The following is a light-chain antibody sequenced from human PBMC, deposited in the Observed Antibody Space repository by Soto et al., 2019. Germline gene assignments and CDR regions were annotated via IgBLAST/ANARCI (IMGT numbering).Light chain of an antibody. CDR1: SSDVGGYNY. CDR3: SSYTRSSTRV. J-gene: IGLJ2*01. Sequence: QAVVTQPASVSGSPGQSITISCTGTSSDVGGYNYVSWYQQHPGKAPQLMIYEVSNRPSGVSNRFSGSKSGNTASLTISGLQAEDEADYYCSSYTRSSTRVFGGGTKVTVL. CDR2: EVS. V-gene: IGLV2-14*01.